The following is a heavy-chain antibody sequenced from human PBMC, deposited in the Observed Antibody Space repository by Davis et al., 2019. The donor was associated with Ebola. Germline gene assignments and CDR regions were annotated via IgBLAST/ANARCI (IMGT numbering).Heavy chain of an antibody. V-gene: IGHV1-18*04. Sequence: ASVKVSCKASGYTFTTYGISWVRQAPGQGLEWMGWISPYNGDTNYAQKLQGRVTMTTDTSTSTAYMELSSLRSEDTAVYYCRIVVVVAATTFDYWGQGTLVTVSS. CDR2: ISPYNGDT. D-gene: IGHD2-15*01. CDR1: GYTFTTYG. CDR3: RIVVVVAATTFDY. J-gene: IGHJ4*02.